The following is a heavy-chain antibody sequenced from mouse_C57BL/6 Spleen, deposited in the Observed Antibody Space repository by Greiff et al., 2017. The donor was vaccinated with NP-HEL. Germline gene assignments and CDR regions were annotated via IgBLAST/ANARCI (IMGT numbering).Heavy chain of an antibody. CDR3: ARWRPFDY. Sequence: QVQLQQPGAELVKPGASVKLSCKASGYTFTSYWMQWVKQRPGQGLEWIGEIDPSDSYTNYNQKFKGKATLTVDTSSSTAYMQLSSLTSEDSAVYYCARWRPFDYWGQGTTLTVSS. CDR1: GYTFTSYW. V-gene: IGHV1-50*01. J-gene: IGHJ2*01. CDR2: IDPSDSYT.